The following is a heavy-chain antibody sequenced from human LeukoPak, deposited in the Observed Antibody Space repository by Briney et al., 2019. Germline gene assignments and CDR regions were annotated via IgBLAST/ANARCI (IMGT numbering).Heavy chain of an antibody. CDR2: IYHSGRGNT. CDR3: ARDNPRTTTYSSGSPFDF. CDR1: GGSISSSNW. J-gene: IGHJ4*02. Sequence: PSGALSLTCAVSGGSISSSNWWIWLRQPPGKGLEWIGEIYHSGRGNTNYNPSLKSRATISIDNAKNQFSLKLRSVTAADTAVYFCARDNPRTTTYSSGSPFDFWGQGTLVTVSS. D-gene: IGHD6-19*01. V-gene: IGHV4-4*02.